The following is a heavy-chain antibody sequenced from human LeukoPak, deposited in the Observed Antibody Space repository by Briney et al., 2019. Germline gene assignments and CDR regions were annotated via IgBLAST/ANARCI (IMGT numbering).Heavy chain of an antibody. Sequence: SETLSLTCAVSGYSISSGYYWGWIRQPPGKGLEWIGNIYHSGNTNYNPSLKSRVTISVDTSKNQFSLKLSSVTAADTAVYYCAREKNSYDSVGYYFDYWGQGTLVTVSS. J-gene: IGHJ4*02. V-gene: IGHV4-38-2*02. D-gene: IGHD3-22*01. CDR2: IYHSGNT. CDR3: AREKNSYDSVGYYFDY. CDR1: GYSISSGYY.